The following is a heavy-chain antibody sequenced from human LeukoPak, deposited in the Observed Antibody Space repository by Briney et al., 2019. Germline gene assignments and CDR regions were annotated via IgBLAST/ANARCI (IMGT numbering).Heavy chain of an antibody. J-gene: IGHJ4*02. V-gene: IGHV3-11*01. CDR1: GFTFSDYA. D-gene: IGHD1-7*01. CDR2: ISRSGDTI. Sequence: GGSLRLSCAASGFTFSDYAMSWIRQAPGQGLEWVSYISRSGDTIDYADSVKGRFSISRDNAKNSLYLQMNSLRAEDTAVYYCAGYHWNSGVVYWGQGTLVTVSS. CDR3: AGYHWNSGVVY.